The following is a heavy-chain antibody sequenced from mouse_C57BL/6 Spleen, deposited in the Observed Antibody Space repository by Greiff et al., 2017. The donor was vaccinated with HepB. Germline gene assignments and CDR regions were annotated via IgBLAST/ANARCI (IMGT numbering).Heavy chain of an antibody. CDR3: ARRGVEITRVVATEMDD. Sequence: QVQLQQSGAELARPGASVKLSCKASGYTFTSYGISWVKQRTGQGLEWIGEIYPRSGNTYYNEKFKGKATLTADKSSSTAYMELRSLTSDESAVYFCARRGVEITRVVATEMDDWGQGTSVTVSS. CDR1: GYTFTSYG. V-gene: IGHV1-81*01. J-gene: IGHJ4*01. D-gene: IGHD1-1*01. CDR2: IYPRSGNT.